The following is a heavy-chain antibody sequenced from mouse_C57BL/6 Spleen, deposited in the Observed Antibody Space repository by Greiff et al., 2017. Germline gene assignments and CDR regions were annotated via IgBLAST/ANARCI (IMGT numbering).Heavy chain of an antibody. V-gene: IGHV1-80*01. CDR2: IYPGDGDT. CDR3: ARGAEI. CDR1: GYAFSGYW. J-gene: IGHJ3*01. Sequence: QVQLQQSGAELVKPGASVKISCKASGYAFSGYWMNWVKQRPGKGLEWIGQIYPGDGDTTYNGKFKSKATLTADKSSSTAYMQLSSLTSEDSAVYFCARGAEIWGQGTLVTVSA.